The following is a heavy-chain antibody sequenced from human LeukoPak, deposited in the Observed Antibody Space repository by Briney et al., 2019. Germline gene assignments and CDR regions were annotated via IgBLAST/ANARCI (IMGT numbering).Heavy chain of an antibody. CDR2: IKQGGSEK. CDR3: ARGRGDYYVSGNYYIY. D-gene: IGHD3-10*01. V-gene: IGHV3-7*01. J-gene: IGHJ4*02. CDR1: GFIFSTYW. Sequence: GGSLRLSCAASGFIFSTYWMSWVRQVPGKGLEWVASIKQGGSEKYYVDSVKGRFTISRDNAKNSLYLQMDSVRGEDTAVYYCARGRGDYYVSGNYYIYWGQGTLVAVSS.